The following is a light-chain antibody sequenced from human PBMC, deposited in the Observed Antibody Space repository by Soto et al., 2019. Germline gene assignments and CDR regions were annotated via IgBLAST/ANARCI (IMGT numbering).Light chain of an antibody. CDR3: QTHSCSSPYR. CDR2: KAS. CDR1: QSISSW. J-gene: IGKJ2*03. V-gene: IGKV1-5*03. Sequence: DIQMTQSPSTLSASVGDRVTITCRASQSISSWLAWYQQKPGKAPNLLIYKASTLGSGVPSRFSGGGSGTAFTLTIRSLQPDYFATYYCQTHSCSSPYRFGQGTKLEIK.